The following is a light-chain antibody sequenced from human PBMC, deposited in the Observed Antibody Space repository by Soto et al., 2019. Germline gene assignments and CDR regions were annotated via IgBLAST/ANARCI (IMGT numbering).Light chain of an antibody. CDR3: QKYNSDPRT. CDR1: QGISDY. J-gene: IGKJ1*01. Sequence: DIQMTQSPSSLSASVGDRVTITCRASQGISDYLAWYQQKPGKVPNLLIYAASTLQSGVPSRFSSSGSRTDFTPTISSLQPEDVETSSCQKYNSDPRTFSKGPKVESK. CDR2: AAS. V-gene: IGKV1-27*01.